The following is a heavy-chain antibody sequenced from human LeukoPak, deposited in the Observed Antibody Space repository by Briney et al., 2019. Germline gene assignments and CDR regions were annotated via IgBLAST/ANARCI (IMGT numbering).Heavy chain of an antibody. CDR1: GFTFSNYG. V-gene: IGHV3-30*02. J-gene: IGHJ3*02. D-gene: IGHD6-13*01. Sequence: GGSLRLSCAASGFTFSNYGMHWVRQAPGKGLEWVAFIRYDGSDKYYADSVKGRFTVSRDNSKNTLYLQMNSLRAEDTTVYYCAKVAGIAAAGRDAFDIWGQGTMITVSS. CDR3: AKVAGIAAAGRDAFDI. CDR2: IRYDGSDK.